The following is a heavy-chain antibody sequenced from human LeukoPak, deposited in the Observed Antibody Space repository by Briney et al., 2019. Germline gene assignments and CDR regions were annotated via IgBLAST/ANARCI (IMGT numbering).Heavy chain of an antibody. CDR1: GFTFSSYA. V-gene: IGHV3-30-3*01. J-gene: IGHJ4*02. Sequence: PGRSLRLSCAASGFTFSSYAMHWVRQAPGKGLEWVAVISYDGSNKYYADSVKGRFTISRDNSKNTLYLQMNSLRAEDTAVYYCARAVVHHYYDSSGHQRYYFDYWGQGTLVTVSS. D-gene: IGHD3-22*01. CDR2: ISYDGSNK. CDR3: ARAVVHHYYDSSGHQRYYFDY.